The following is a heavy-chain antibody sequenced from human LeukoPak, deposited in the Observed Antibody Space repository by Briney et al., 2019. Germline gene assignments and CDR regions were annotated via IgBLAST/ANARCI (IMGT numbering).Heavy chain of an antibody. CDR2: INPSGGST. V-gene: IGHV1-46*01. J-gene: IGHJ4*02. CDR1: GYTFTSYY. D-gene: IGHD6-25*01. Sequence: ASVKFSCKASGYTFTSYYMHWVRQAPGQGLEWMGIINPSGGSTSYAQKFQGRVTMTRDTSTSTVYMELSSLRSEDTAVYYCARDRKEQRPKYYFDYWGQGTLVTVSS. CDR3: ARDRKEQRPKYYFDY.